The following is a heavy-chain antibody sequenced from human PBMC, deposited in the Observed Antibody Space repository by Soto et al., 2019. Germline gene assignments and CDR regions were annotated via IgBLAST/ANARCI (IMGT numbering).Heavy chain of an antibody. CDR3: ASHEDWFDP. J-gene: IGHJ5*02. CDR2: IYHSGST. CDR1: GGSISSGGYS. Sequence: SETLSLTCAVSGGSISSGGYSWGWIRQPPGKGLEWIGYIYHSGSTYYNPSLKSRVTISVDRSKNQFSLKLSSVTAADTAVYYCASHEDWFDPWGQGTLVTVSS. V-gene: IGHV4-30-2*01.